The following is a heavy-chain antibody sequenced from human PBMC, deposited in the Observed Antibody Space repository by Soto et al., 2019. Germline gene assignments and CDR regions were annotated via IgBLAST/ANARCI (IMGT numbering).Heavy chain of an antibody. CDR3: AKDLWFGGFDY. CDR2: ISYDGSNK. V-gene: IGHV3-30*18. Sequence: QVQLVESGGGVVQPGRSLRLSCAASGFTFSSYGMHWVRQAPGKGLEWVAVISYDGSNKYYADSVKGRFTISRDNSKNTLYVQMNSLRAEDTAVYYCAKDLWFGGFDYWGQGTLVTVSS. CDR1: GFTFSSYG. J-gene: IGHJ4*02. D-gene: IGHD3-10*01.